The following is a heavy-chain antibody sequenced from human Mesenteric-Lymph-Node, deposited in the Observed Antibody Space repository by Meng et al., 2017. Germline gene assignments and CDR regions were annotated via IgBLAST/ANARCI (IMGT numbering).Heavy chain of an antibody. CDR2: FDPEDGET. Sequence: ASVKVFCKVSGYTLTELSMHWVRQAPGKGLEWMGGFDPEDGETIYAQKFQGRVTMTEDTSTDTAYMELSSLRSEDTAVYYCATATQLWFNWFDPWGQGTLVTVSS. V-gene: IGHV1-24*01. D-gene: IGHD5-18*01. CDR1: GYTLTELS. J-gene: IGHJ5*02. CDR3: ATATQLWFNWFDP.